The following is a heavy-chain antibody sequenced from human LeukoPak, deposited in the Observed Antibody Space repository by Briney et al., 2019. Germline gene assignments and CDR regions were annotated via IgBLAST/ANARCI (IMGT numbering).Heavy chain of an antibody. CDR1: GGTFSSYA. J-gene: IGHJ4*02. CDR3: ATGDGARRLYDREFDY. Sequence: ASVKVSCKASGGTFSSYAISWVRQAPGKGLEWMGGFDPEDGETIYAQKFQGRVTMTEDTSTDTAYMELSSLRSEDTAVYYCATGDGARRLYDREFDYWGQGTLVTVSS. V-gene: IGHV1-24*01. CDR2: FDPEDGET. D-gene: IGHD3-22*01.